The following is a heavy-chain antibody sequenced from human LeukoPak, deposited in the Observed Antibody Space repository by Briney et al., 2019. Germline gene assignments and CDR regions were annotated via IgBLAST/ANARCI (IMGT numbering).Heavy chain of an antibody. D-gene: IGHD4-23*01. J-gene: IGHJ4*02. CDR3: ARDHTVVIDY. CDR2: IKQDGSES. CDR1: GFSFNNHW. V-gene: IGHV3-7*01. Sequence: GGSLRLSCAVSGFSFNNHWMSWVRQAAGKRLEWVANIKQDGSESYYVGSVKGRFTISRDNAKNSLYLQMNSLRAEDTAVYYCARDHTVVIDYWGQGTLVTVSS.